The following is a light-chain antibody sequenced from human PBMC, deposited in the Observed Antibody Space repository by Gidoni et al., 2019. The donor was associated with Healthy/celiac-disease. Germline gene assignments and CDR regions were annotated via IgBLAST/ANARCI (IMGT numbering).Light chain of an antibody. V-gene: IGLV2-14*03. J-gene: IGLJ2*01. Sequence: QSALTQPASVSGYPGQSTTISCTGTSSDFGGYNYVPWYQQHPGKAPKLMIYDVSNRPSGVSNRFSGSKSGNTASLTISGLQAEDEADYYCSSYTSSSTLEFGGGTKLTVL. CDR3: SSYTSSSTLE. CDR1: SSDFGGYNY. CDR2: DVS.